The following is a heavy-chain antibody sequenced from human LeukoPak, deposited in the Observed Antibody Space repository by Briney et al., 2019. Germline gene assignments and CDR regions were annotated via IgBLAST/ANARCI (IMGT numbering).Heavy chain of an antibody. J-gene: IGHJ4*02. D-gene: IGHD3-22*01. CDR3: AKHYYDSSGFDS. Sequence: SETLSLTCTVSGGSISSGSYYWSWIRQPAGKGLEWIGLIHSRGNINYNPSLKSRVTMSVDTSKNQVSLKLNSVTAADTAVYFCAKHYYDSSGFDSWGQGTLVTVSS. CDR2: IHSRGNI. CDR1: GGSISSGSYY. V-gene: IGHV4-61*02.